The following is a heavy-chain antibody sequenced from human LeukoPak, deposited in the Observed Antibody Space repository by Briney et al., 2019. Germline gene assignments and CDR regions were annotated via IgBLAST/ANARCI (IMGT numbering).Heavy chain of an antibody. CDR1: GFTFNFYG. D-gene: IGHD3-3*01. CDR2: VSGSGGST. CDR3: VRDFEWSFDT. Sequence: GGSLRLSCAASGFTFNFYGMSWVRQAPGKGLEWVSAVSGSGGSTYYADSVKGRFTISRDNSKNTLYLQMNSLRPEDTALYYCVRDFEWSFDTWDQGTLVTVSS. J-gene: IGHJ4*02. V-gene: IGHV3-23*01.